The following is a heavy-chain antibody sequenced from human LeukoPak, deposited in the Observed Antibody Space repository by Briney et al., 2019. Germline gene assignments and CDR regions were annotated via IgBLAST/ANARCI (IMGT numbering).Heavy chain of an antibody. J-gene: IGHJ4*02. Sequence: PSETLSLTCTVSGGSISSSSYYWGWIRQPPGKGLEWIRSIYYSGSTYYNPSLKSRVTISVDTSKNQFSLKLGSVTAADTAVYYCARDFDYWGQGTLVTVSS. CDR3: ARDFDY. CDR1: GGSISSSSYY. CDR2: IYYSGST. V-gene: IGHV4-39*01.